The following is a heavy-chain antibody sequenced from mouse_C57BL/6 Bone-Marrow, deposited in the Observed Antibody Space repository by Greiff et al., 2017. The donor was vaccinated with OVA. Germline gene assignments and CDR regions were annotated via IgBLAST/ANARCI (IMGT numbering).Heavy chain of an antibody. CDR1: GYTFTSYW. CDR3: ARDSSGYDY. CDR2: IYPGSGST. J-gene: IGHJ2*01. Sequence: QVQLQQSGAELVKPGASVKMSCTASGYTFTSYWITWVKQRPGQGLEWIGDIYPGSGSTNYNEKFKSKATLTVDTSSSTAYMQLSSLTSEDSAVYYCARDSSGYDYWGQGTTLTVSS. V-gene: IGHV1-55*01. D-gene: IGHD3-2*02.